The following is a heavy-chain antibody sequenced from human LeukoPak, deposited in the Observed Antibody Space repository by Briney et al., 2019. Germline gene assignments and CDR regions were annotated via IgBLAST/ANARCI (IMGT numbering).Heavy chain of an antibody. J-gene: IGHJ4*02. CDR2: INTDGSNT. CDR3: ARDSSGWSRDY. CDR1: GFTFSRFW. Sequence: GGSLRLSCAASGFTFSRFWMHWVRQAPGKGLVWVSRINTDGSNTIYADSVKGRFTISRDNAKNTLYLQMNSLRAEDTAVYYCARDSSGWSRDYWGQGTLVTVSS. V-gene: IGHV3-74*01. D-gene: IGHD6-19*01.